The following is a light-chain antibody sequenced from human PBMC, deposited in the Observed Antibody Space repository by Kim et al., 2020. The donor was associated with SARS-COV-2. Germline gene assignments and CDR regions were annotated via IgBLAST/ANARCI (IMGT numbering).Light chain of an antibody. CDR2: GKN. Sequence: SSELTQDPAVSVALGQTVRITYQGDSLRTYYGSWYQQKPGRAPVLVFYGKNNRPSGIPDRFSGSSSENTASLTITAAQAEDEADYYCNTRDSNNHHWVFGGGTQLTVL. CDR1: SLRTYY. CDR3: NTRDSNNHHWV. V-gene: IGLV3-19*01. J-gene: IGLJ3*02.